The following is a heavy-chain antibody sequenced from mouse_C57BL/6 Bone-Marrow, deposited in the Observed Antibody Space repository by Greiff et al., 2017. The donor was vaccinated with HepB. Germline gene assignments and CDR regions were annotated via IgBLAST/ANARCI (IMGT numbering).Heavy chain of an antibody. V-gene: IGHV1-81*01. CDR1: GYTFTSYG. J-gene: IGHJ1*03. CDR2: IYPRSGNT. Sequence: VQGVESGAELARPGASVKLSCKASGYTFTSYGISWVKQRTGQGLEWIGEIYPRSGNTYYNEKFKGKATLTADKSSSTAYMELRSLTSEDSAVYFCARWLITTGGYFDVWGTGTTVTVSS. CDR3: ARWLITTGGYFDV. D-gene: IGHD1-1*01.